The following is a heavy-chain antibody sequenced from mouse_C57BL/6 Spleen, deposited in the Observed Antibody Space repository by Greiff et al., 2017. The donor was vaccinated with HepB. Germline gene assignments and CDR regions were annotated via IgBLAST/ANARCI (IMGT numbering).Heavy chain of an antibody. D-gene: IGHD1-1*01. CDR2: INYDGSST. V-gene: IGHV5-16*01. Sequence: EVKVVESEGGLVQPGSSMKLSCTASGFTFSDYYMAWVRQVPEKGLEWVANINYDGSSTYYLDSLKSRFIISRDNAKNILYLQMSSLKSEDTATYYCARDGDGFAYWGQGTLVTVSA. CDR1: GFTFSDYY. CDR3: ARDGDGFAY. J-gene: IGHJ3*01.